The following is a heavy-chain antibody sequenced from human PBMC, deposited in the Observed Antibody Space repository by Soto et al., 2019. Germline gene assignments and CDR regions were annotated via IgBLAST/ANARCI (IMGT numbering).Heavy chain of an antibody. V-gene: IGHV5-10-1*01. D-gene: IGHD3-22*01. Sequence: GESLKISCKGSGYSFTSYWISWVRQMPGKGLEWMGRIDPSDSYTNYSPSFQGHVTISADKSISTAYMELSSLRSEDTAVYYCAAQSLYYYDSSGSQYYFDYWGQGTLVTVSS. J-gene: IGHJ4*02. CDR1: GYSFTSYW. CDR3: AAQSLYYYDSSGSQYYFDY. CDR2: IDPSDSYT.